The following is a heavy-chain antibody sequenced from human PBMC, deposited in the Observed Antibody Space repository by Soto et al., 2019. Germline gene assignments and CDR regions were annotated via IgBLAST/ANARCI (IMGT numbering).Heavy chain of an antibody. CDR1: GGSVSGGSYY. CDR2: IYDSGST. V-gene: IGHV4-61*01. CDR3: AVLKRIVAGDY. J-gene: IGHJ4*02. Sequence: SETLSLTCTVSGGSVSGGSYYRSWIRQPPGKGLEWVGYIYDSGSTNYNPSLQSRVTISADTSKNQFSLKLNSVTAADTAVYYCAVLKRIVAGDYWGQGTLVTVSS. D-gene: IGHD3-16*02.